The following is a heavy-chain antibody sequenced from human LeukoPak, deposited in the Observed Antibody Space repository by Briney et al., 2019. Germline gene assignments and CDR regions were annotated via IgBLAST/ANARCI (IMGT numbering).Heavy chain of an antibody. V-gene: IGHV4-34*01. J-gene: IGHJ5*02. Sequence: SETLSLTCAVYGGSFSDYYWSWIRQPPGKGLEWIGVINHSGSTNYNPSLKSRATISLDTSNNQFSLKLSFVTAADTAVYYCATEPGYCSGGSCYGGWFDPWGQGTLVTVSS. D-gene: IGHD2-15*01. CDR3: ATEPGYCSGGSCYGGWFDP. CDR1: GGSFSDYY. CDR2: INHSGST.